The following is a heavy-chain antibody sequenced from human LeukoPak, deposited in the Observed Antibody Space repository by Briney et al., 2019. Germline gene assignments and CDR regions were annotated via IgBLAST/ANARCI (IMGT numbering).Heavy chain of an antibody. J-gene: IGHJ4*02. V-gene: IGHV3-23*01. CDR3: AKRIQSAMATGY. Sequence: GGSLRLSCAASGFTFSNSALSWVRQAPGKGLEWVSDISGSGGSTYYADSVKGRFTISRNNSKNTLYLQMNSVRAEDTAVYYCAKRIQSAMATGYWGQGTLVTVSS. CDR1: GFTFSNSA. CDR2: ISGSGGST. D-gene: IGHD5-18*01.